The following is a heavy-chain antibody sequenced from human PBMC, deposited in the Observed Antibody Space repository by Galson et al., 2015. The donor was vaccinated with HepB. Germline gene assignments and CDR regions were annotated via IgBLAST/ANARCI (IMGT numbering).Heavy chain of an antibody. J-gene: IGHJ4*02. CDR3: AKDLVRGRPEFGELHSLWFDY. Sequence: SLRLSCAASGFTFSSYAMHWVRQAPGKGLEYVSAISSNGGSTYYANSVKGRFTISRDNSKNTLYLQMNSLRAEDTAVYYCAKDLVRGRPEFGELHSLWFDYWGQGTLVTVSS. D-gene: IGHD3-10*01. CDR2: ISSNGGST. V-gene: IGHV3-64*01. CDR1: GFTFSSYA.